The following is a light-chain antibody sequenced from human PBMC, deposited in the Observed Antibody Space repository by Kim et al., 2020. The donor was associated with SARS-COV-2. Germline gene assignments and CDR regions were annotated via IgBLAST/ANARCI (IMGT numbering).Light chain of an antibody. Sequence: ASVGDRITITCRASQGIDNYLTWYQQQPGKAPKLLIYAASSLQSGVPSRFSGSGSGTDFTLTISSLQPEDFATYYCQQGKTFPLTFGGGTKVDIK. CDR1: QGIDNY. V-gene: IGKV1-9*01. CDR3: QQGKTFPLT. J-gene: IGKJ4*01. CDR2: AAS.